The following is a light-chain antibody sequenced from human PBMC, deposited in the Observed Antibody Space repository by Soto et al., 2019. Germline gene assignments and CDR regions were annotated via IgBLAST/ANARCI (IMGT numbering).Light chain of an antibody. Sequence: ETVLTQSPATLSLSPGDRATLSCRASQSVSRFFAWYQQKPGQAPRLLIYGVSNRATGVPPRFSGSGSGTDFNLSISSLEPEDSAVYYCQQRFTWPLTFGGGTKVEIK. V-gene: IGKV3-11*01. CDR3: QQRFTWPLT. J-gene: IGKJ4*01. CDR1: QSVSRF. CDR2: GVS.